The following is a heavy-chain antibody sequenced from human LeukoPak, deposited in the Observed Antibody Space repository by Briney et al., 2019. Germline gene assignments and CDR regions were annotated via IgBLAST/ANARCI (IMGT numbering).Heavy chain of an antibody. CDR2: FDPEDGET. Sequence: ASVKVSCKVFGYTLTELPIHWVRQAPGKGLEWVGGFDPEDGETTYAQKFQGRVTMTEDTSTDTAYMEVSGVRSDDTAVYYCATRTTGTTDALDIWGQGTMVTVSS. CDR3: ATRTTGTTDALDI. D-gene: IGHD1-1*01. CDR1: GYTLTELP. V-gene: IGHV1-24*01. J-gene: IGHJ3*02.